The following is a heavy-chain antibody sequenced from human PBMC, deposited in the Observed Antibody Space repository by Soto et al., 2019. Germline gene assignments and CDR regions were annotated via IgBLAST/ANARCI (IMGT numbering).Heavy chain of an antibody. V-gene: IGHV1-69*01. CDR3: AKEGALFGVDMGT. D-gene: IGHD3-3*01. Sequence: QVQLVQSGAEVKKPGSSVKVSCRASGDTFSSSAFSWVRQAPGQGLEWMGGVFPFFGSTDYAQRFQGRLTITADQSTSTSYLELSSLKSADTAMYYCAKEGALFGVDMGTWGQGTLVTVSS. J-gene: IGHJ5*02. CDR2: VFPFFGST. CDR1: GDTFSSSA.